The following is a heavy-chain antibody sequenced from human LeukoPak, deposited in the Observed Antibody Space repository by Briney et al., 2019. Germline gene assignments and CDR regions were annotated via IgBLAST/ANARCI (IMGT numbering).Heavy chain of an antibody. Sequence: GGSLRLSCATSGLTVRTSSMSWVRQAPGKGLEWVSVFHSGGSTYYADSVKGRFTISRDNSKNTLYLQMNSLRAEDTAVYYCARAEDCSSTSCSHGYYGMDVWGQGTTVTVSS. J-gene: IGHJ6*02. D-gene: IGHD2-2*01. V-gene: IGHV3-66*01. CDR1: GLTVRTSS. CDR2: FHSGGST. CDR3: ARAEDCSSTSCSHGYYGMDV.